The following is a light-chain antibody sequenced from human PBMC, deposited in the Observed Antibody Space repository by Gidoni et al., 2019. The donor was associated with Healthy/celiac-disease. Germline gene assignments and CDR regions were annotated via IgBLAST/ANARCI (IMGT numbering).Light chain of an antibody. CDR3: QQRSNWLT. J-gene: IGKJ5*01. Sequence: VWSHSPATLSWYPGERATLYCRASQSVRSYLACYQQKHGQARRVLIYDASNRATGITARLSGSGSGTVFTLTISSREPQDFAVYYCQQRSNWLTFGQGTRLEIK. CDR2: DAS. V-gene: IGKV3-11*01. CDR1: QSVRSY.